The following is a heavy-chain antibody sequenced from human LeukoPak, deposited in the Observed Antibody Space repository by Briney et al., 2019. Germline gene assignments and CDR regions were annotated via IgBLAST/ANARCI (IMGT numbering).Heavy chain of an antibody. CDR3: ATATLVGATSSP. CDR1: GYSFTGYY. Sequence: ASVKVSCKASGYSFTGYYIHWVRQAPGQGLEWMGWINSNSGGTNYAQKFQGRVTMTRNTSISTAYMELSRLRSDDTAVYYCATATLVGATSSPWGQGTLVTVSS. J-gene: IGHJ5*02. CDR2: INSNSGGT. D-gene: IGHD1-26*01. V-gene: IGHV1-2*02.